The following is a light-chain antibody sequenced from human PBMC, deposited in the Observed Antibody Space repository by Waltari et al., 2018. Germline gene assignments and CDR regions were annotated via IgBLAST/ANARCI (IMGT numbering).Light chain of an antibody. CDR3: QSSNSSGSLLF. CDR2: KDS. V-gene: IGLV3-25*02. Sequence: SYEVTPPPSVSVSPGQTALITSSGDGLATQYSYLYQQKAGQAPVLVIYKDSERPSGVAERFSGSSSGTTVTLTISGVQAEDEADYYCQSSNSSGSLLFFGGGTKLTVL. J-gene: IGLJ2*01. CDR1: GLATQY.